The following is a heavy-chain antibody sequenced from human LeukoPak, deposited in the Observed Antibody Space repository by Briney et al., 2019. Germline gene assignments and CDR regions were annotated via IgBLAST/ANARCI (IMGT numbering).Heavy chain of an antibody. D-gene: IGHD6-19*01. CDR1: GGFIRSNY. V-gene: IGHV4-59*08. J-gene: IGHJ5*02. Sequence: SETLSLICTVSGGFIRSNYWSWIRQPTGKGLEWIGYIYYSESTNYNPSRKSRVTISVDTSKNQCSLKLGSVTAADTAVYYCARGWGAVAAWGQGTLGTVSS. CDR2: IYYSEST. CDR3: ARGWGAVAA.